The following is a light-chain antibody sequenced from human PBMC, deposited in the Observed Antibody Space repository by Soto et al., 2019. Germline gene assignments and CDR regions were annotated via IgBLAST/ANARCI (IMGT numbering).Light chain of an antibody. CDR3: CSYAAGSTRYV. V-gene: IGLV2-23*01. J-gene: IGLJ1*01. CDR1: SSDVGNYNL. CDR2: EGS. Sequence: QSALTQPASVSGSPGQSITISCTGISSDVGNYNLVSWYQQHPGKAPKLMIYEGSKRPSGVSNRFSGSKSGNTASLTISGLQAEDEADYYCCSYAAGSTRYVFGTGTKVTVL.